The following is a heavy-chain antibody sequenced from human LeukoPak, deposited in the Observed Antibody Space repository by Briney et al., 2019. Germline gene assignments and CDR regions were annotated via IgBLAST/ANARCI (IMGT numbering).Heavy chain of an antibody. CDR2: IYYSGSP. D-gene: IGHD4-17*01. CDR3: ARGDSTLDY. Sequence: SETLSLTCTVSVGSISSGDYSWSWIRQPPGKGLEWIGYIYYSGSPYYNPSLKSRITISVDTSKNQLSLKLSSVTAADTAVYYCARGDSTLDYRGQGTLVTVSS. CDR1: VGSISSGDYS. V-gene: IGHV4-30-4*01. J-gene: IGHJ4*02.